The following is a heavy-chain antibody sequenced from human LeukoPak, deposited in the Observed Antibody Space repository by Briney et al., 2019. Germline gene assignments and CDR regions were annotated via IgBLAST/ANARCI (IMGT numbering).Heavy chain of an antibody. CDR2: IIPIFGTA. J-gene: IGHJ4*02. CDR1: GGTFSSYA. Sequence: SVKVSCKASGGTFSSYAISWVRQAPGQGLEWMGGIIPIFGTANYAQKFQGRVTITADESTSTAYMALSSLRSEDTAVYYCTRDLAGTTSGFDCWGQGTLVTVSS. V-gene: IGHV1-69*01. D-gene: IGHD1-1*01. CDR3: TRDLAGTTSGFDC.